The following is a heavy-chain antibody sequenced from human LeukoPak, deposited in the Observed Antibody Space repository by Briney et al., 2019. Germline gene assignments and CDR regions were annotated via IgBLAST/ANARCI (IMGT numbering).Heavy chain of an antibody. CDR2: INSDGSST. V-gene: IGHV3-74*01. CDR1: GFTFSSYW. Sequence: PGGSLRLSCAASGFTFSSYWMHWVRQAPGKGLVWVSRINSDGSSTSYADSVKGRFTISRDNAKNTLYLQMNSLRAEDTAVYYCARDSPIVVVTAIHYFDYWGQGTLVTVSS. J-gene: IGHJ4*02. CDR3: ARDSPIVVVTAIHYFDY. D-gene: IGHD2-21*02.